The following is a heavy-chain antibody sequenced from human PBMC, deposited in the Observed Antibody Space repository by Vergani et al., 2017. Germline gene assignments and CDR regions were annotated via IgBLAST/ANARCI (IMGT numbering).Heavy chain of an antibody. J-gene: IGHJ3*02. CDR1: GFTFSSYG. D-gene: IGHD3-22*01. V-gene: IGHV3-33*01. Sequence: QVQLVESGGGVVQPGRSLRLSCAASGFTFSSYGMHWVRQAPGKGLEWVAVIWYDGSNKYYADSVKGRFTISRDNSKNTLYLQMNSLRAEETAVYYCARSAKRITMIVVVGGGAFDIWGQGTMVTVSS. CDR3: ARSAKRITMIVVVGGGAFDI. CDR2: IWYDGSNK.